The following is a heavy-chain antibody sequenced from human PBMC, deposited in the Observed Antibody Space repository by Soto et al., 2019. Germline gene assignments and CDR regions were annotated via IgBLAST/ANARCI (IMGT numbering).Heavy chain of an antibody. CDR1: GFTFTRYS. CDR2: ISSTTNYI. Sequence: LRLSCAASGFTFTRYSMNWVRQAPGKGLEWVSSISSTTNYIYYGDSMKGRFTISRDNAKNSLYLEMNSLRAEDTAVYYCARESEDPTSNFDYWGQGTLVTVSS. CDR3: ARESEDPTSNFDY. V-gene: IGHV3-21*06. J-gene: IGHJ4*02.